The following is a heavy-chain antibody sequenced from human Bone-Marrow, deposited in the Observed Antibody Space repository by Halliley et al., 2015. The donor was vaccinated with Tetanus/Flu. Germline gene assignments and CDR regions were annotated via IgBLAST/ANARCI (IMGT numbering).Heavy chain of an antibody. D-gene: IGHD2-15*01. CDR2: IFYGSP. J-gene: IGHJ4*02. CDR3: ARSSVVAADY. Sequence: KGLEWIGYIFYGSPYYNPSLGSRVSISIDPSKNQFSLELTSVTAADTAVYYCARSSVVAADYWGQGTLVTVSS. V-gene: IGHV4-30-4*01.